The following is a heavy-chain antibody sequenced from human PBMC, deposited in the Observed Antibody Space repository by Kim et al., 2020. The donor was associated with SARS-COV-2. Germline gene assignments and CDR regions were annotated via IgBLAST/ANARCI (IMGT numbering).Heavy chain of an antibody. CDR1: GFTFSSYG. V-gene: IGHV3-30*18. J-gene: IGHJ2*01. Sequence: GGSLRLSCAASGFTFSSYGMHWVRQAPGKGLEWVAVISYDGSNKYYADSVKGRFTISRDNSKNTLYLQMNSLRAEDTAVYYCAKLLWASGYFDLWGRGTLVTVSS. CDR2: ISYDGSNK. CDR3: AKLLWASGYFDL. D-gene: IGHD6-19*01.